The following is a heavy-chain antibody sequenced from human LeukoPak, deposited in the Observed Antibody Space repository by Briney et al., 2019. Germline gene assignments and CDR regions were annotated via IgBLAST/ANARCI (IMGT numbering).Heavy chain of an antibody. Sequence: PGGSLRLSCAASGFTFSDYWMTWVRQAPGKGLEWVANIKQDGSEKDYVDSVKGRFTISRDNAKNSLYLQMDSLRVEDTAVYFCACKGGYSSGYYYWGQGTLVTVSS. CDR2: IKQDGSEK. CDR1: GFTFSDYW. V-gene: IGHV3-7*01. D-gene: IGHD3-22*01. CDR3: ACKGGYSSGYYY. J-gene: IGHJ4*02.